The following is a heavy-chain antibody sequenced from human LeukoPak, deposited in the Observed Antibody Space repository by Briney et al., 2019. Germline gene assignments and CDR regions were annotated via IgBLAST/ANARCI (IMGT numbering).Heavy chain of an antibody. V-gene: IGHV3-9*03. CDR3: AKDIGDYSGAFDV. J-gene: IGHJ3*01. D-gene: IGHD4-17*01. CDR2: ISWNSGSI. CDR1: GFTFDDYA. Sequence: GGSLRLSCAASGFTFDDYAMHWVRQAPGKGLEWVSGISWNSGSIGYADSVKGRFTISRDNAKNSLYLQMNSLRAEDMALYYCAKDIGDYSGAFDVWGQGTMVTVSS.